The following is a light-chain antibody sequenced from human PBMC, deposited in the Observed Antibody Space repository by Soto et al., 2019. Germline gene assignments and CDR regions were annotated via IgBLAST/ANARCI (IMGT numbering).Light chain of an antibody. Sequence: VMSQSPATLSVSPGEGATLSCRASQSVSSNLAWYQQKLGQAPRLLIYGASTRATGIPARFSGSGSGTEFILTISSLQSEDFAVYYCQQYNNWPPLTFGQGTRLEIK. CDR1: QSVSSN. V-gene: IGKV3D-15*01. CDR3: QQYNNWPPLT. J-gene: IGKJ5*01. CDR2: GAS.